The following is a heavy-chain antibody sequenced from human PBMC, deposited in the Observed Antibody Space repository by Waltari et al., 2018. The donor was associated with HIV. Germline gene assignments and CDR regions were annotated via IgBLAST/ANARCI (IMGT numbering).Heavy chain of an antibody. D-gene: IGHD5-18*01. V-gene: IGHV4-4*02. CDR2: IYHSGST. CDR3: ARDRIRGYSYGRGSYFDY. Sequence: QVQLQESGPGLVKPSGTLSLTCAVSGGSISSSNWWSWVRQPPGKGLEWIGEIYHSGSTNYNPSLKSRVTISVDKSKNQFSLKLSSVTAADTAVYYCARDRIRGYSYGRGSYFDYWGQGTLVTVSS. CDR1: GGSISSSNW. J-gene: IGHJ4*02.